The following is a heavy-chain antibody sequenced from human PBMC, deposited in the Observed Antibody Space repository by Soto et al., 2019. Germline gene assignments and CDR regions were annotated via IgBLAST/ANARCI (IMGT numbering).Heavy chain of an antibody. CDR1: GGSISSSRYY. CDR3: ASGYSSFYYYGMDV. Sequence: QLQLQESGPGLVKPSETLSLTCTVSGGSISSSRYYWGWIRQPPGKGLEGIGSIYYSGSTYYNPSLKSRVTISGDTSKNQFSLKLSSVTAADTAVYYCASGYSSFYYYGMDVWGQGTTVTVSS. J-gene: IGHJ6*02. D-gene: IGHD6-13*01. V-gene: IGHV4-39*01. CDR2: IYYSGST.